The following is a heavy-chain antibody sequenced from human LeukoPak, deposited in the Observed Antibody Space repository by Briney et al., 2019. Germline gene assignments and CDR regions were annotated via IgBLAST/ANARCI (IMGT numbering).Heavy chain of an antibody. V-gene: IGHV3-23*01. D-gene: IGHD3-10*01. CDR1: GFTFSSYD. CDR3: AKDVRGKYFDY. Sequence: GGSLRLSCAASGFTFSSYDMSWVRQAPGKGLEWVPAISVSGGGTYYADSVKGRFTISRDNSKNTLYLQMNSLRAEDTAVYYCAKDVRGKYFDYWGQGTLVTVSS. J-gene: IGHJ4*02. CDR2: ISVSGGGT.